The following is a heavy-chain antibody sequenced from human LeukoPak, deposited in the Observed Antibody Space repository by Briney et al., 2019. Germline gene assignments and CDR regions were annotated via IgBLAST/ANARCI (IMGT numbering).Heavy chain of an antibody. CDR3: ARGRGWFDP. V-gene: IGHV4-59*01. Sequence: SETLSLTCTVSGGSISSYYWSWIRQPPGKGLEWIGYMYYTGSTNYNPSLKSRVIILLDTSKNQFSLKLSSVTAADTAVYYCARGRGWFDPWGQGTLVTVSS. CDR2: MYYTGST. J-gene: IGHJ5*02. CDR1: GGSISSYY. D-gene: IGHD5-24*01.